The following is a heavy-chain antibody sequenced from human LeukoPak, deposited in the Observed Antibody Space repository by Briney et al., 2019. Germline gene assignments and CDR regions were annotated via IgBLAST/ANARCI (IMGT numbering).Heavy chain of an antibody. CDR3: AKAIHSSSSGVVDY. CDR2: IRYDGSNK. V-gene: IGHV3-30*02. Sequence: GGSLRLSCAASGFTFSSYGMHWVRQAPGKGLEWVAFIRYDGSNKYYADSVKGRFTISRDNSKNTPYLQMNSLRAEDTAVYYCAKAIHSSSSGVVDYWGQGTLVTVSS. D-gene: IGHD6-6*01. CDR1: GFTFSSYG. J-gene: IGHJ4*02.